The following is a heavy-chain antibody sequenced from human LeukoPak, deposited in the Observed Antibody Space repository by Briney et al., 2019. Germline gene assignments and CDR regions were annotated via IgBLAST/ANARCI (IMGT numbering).Heavy chain of an antibody. CDR2: IDDSGDYI. D-gene: IGHD4-17*01. J-gene: IGHJ5*02. CDR1: GFTFGDYA. Sequence: PGGSLRLSCTASGFTFGDYAMSWFRPAPGKGLEWVSSIDDSGDYIYYADSVKGRFTISRDNAKNSVYLQMSSLRAEDTAVYYCARAFYGDYGAPFDPWGQGTLVTVSS. V-gene: IGHV3-21*01. CDR3: ARAFYGDYGAPFDP.